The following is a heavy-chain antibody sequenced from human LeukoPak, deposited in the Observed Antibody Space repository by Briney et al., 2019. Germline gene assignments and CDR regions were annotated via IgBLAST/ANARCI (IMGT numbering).Heavy chain of an antibody. Sequence: ASVKVSCKASGYTFTSYGISWVRQAPGQGLEWMGWISAYNGNTNYAQKLQGRVTMTTDTSTSTAYMELRSLRSDDTAVYYCAREYSSSSVGQFHDDYWGQGTLVTVSS. V-gene: IGHV1-18*01. CDR2: ISAYNGNT. CDR1: GYTFTSYG. CDR3: AREYSSSSVGQFHDDY. J-gene: IGHJ4*02. D-gene: IGHD6-6*01.